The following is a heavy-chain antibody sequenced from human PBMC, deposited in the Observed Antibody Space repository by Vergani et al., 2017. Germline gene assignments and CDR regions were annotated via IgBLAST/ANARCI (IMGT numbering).Heavy chain of an antibody. CDR2: IYYSGST. Sequence: QLQLQESGPGLVKPSETLSLTCTVSGGSISSSSYYWGWIRQPPGKGLEWIGSIYYSGSTYYNPSLKSRVTISVDTSKNQFSLKLSSVTAADTAVYYCARRLHSGWYLDYWGQGTLVTVSS. CDR1: GGSISSSSYY. D-gene: IGHD6-19*01. J-gene: IGHJ4*02. CDR3: ARRLHSGWYLDY. V-gene: IGHV4-39*01.